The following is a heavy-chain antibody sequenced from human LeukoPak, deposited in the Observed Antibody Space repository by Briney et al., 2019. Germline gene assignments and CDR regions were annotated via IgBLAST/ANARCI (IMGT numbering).Heavy chain of an antibody. J-gene: IGHJ4*02. D-gene: IGHD3-22*01. Sequence: GGSLRLSCAASGFTFSSYSMNWVRQAPGKGLEWVPAISGSGGSTYYADSVKGRFTISRDNSKNTLYLQMNSLRAEDTAVYYCAKGPHPVIVVVITSYYFDYWGQGTLVTVSS. CDR2: ISGSGGST. CDR3: AKGPHPVIVVVITSYYFDY. CDR1: GFTFSSYS. V-gene: IGHV3-23*01.